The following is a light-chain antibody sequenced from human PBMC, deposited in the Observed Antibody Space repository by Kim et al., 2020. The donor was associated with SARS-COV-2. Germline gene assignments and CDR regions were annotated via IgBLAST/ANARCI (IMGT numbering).Light chain of an antibody. V-gene: IGKV1-33*01. Sequence: DIQMTQSPSSLSASVGDRVTITCQASQDISDYLNWYQQKPGKAPKLLIYDASNLETGVPSRFSGSGSGTDFIFTISSLQPEDIATYYCQQYENLPLTFGGGTKVDIK. CDR1: QDISDY. CDR3: QQYENLPLT. J-gene: IGKJ4*01. CDR2: DAS.